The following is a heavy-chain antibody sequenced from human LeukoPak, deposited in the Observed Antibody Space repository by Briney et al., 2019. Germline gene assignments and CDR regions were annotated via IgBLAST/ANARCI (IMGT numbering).Heavy chain of an antibody. CDR1: GGSISSSNW. V-gene: IGHV4-4*02. Sequence: PSETLSLTCAVSGGSISSSNWWSWVRQPPGKGLEWIGEIYHSGSTNYNPSLKSRVTISVDKSKNQFSLKLSSVTAADTAVYYCARRGYYYDSSGSQGPFDYWGQGTLVTVSS. J-gene: IGHJ4*02. D-gene: IGHD3-22*01. CDR3: ARRGYYYDSSGSQGPFDY. CDR2: IYHSGST.